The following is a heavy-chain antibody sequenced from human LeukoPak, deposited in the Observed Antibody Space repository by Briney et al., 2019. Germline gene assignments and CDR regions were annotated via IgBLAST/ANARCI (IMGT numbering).Heavy chain of an antibody. D-gene: IGHD4-17*01. CDR3: AKETTVTTDSY. J-gene: IGHJ4*02. V-gene: IGHV3-21*01. CDR1: GFTFSSYS. CDR2: ISSSSSYI. Sequence: GSLRLSCAASGFTFSSYSMNWVHQAPGKGLEWVSSISSSSSYIYYADSVKGRFTISRDNAKNSLYLQMNSLRAEDTAVYYCAKETTVTTDSYWGQGTLVTVSS.